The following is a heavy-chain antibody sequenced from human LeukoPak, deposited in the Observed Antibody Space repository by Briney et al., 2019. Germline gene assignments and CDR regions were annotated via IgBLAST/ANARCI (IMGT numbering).Heavy chain of an antibody. V-gene: IGHV4-38-2*02. D-gene: IGHD5-24*01. CDR3: ARARRDGYNKTPDY. CDR2: IYHSGNT. Sequence: SETLSLTCTVSGYSISSGYYWDWIRQPPGKGLEWIGNIYHSGNTYYNPSLKSRVTISVVTSKNQFSLKLNSVTAADTAVYYCARARRDGYNKTPDYWGQGTLVTVSS. J-gene: IGHJ4*02. CDR1: GYSISSGYY.